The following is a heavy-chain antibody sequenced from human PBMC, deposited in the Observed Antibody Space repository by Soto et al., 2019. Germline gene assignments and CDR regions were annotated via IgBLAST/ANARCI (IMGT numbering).Heavy chain of an antibody. D-gene: IGHD3-3*01. J-gene: IGHJ5*02. CDR2: IIPIFGTA. CDR3: ARETDPGRYNWFDP. V-gene: IGHV1-69*01. CDR1: GGTFSSYA. Sequence: QVQLVQSGAEVKKPGSSVKVSCKASGGTFSSYAISWVRQAPGQGLEWMGGIIPIFGTANYAQQFQGRVTITADESTSTAYMELSSLRSEDTAVYYCARETDPGRYNWFDPWGQGTLVTVSS.